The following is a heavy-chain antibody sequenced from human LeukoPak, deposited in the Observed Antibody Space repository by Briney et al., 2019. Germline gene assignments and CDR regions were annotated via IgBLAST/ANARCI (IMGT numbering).Heavy chain of an antibody. CDR2: TNTEGTST. V-gene: IGHV3-74*01. CDR3: ARDSYNNVDY. Sequence: GGSLRLSCAASGFTFSSYWMHWVRQAPGKGLVWVSRTNTEGTSTWYADSVKGRLTVSRDNSKNTVYLQMNSLRAEDTAVYYCARDSYNNVDYWGQGTLVTVSS. J-gene: IGHJ4*02. D-gene: IGHD5-24*01. CDR1: GFTFSSYW.